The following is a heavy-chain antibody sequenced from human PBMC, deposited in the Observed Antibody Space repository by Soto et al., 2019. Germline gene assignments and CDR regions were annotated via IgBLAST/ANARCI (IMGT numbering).Heavy chain of an antibody. CDR1: GGTFSSYT. V-gene: IGHV1-69*02. D-gene: IGHD6-19*01. Sequence: QVQLVQSGAEVKKPGSSVKVSCKASGGTFSSYTISWVRQAPGKGLEWMGRIIPILGIANYAQKFQGRVTITADKSTSTAYMELSSLRSEDTAVYYCARYSSGWFDYWGQGTLVTVSS. J-gene: IGHJ4*02. CDR2: IIPILGIA. CDR3: ARYSSGWFDY.